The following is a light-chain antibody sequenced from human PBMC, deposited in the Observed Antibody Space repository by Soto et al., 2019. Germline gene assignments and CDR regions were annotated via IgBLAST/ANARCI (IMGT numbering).Light chain of an antibody. J-gene: IGKJ1*01. CDR1: HSSNS. Sequence: EIVLTQSPGTLSLSPGERATLSCRASHSSNSLAWYQQKPGQAPRLLIYGASSRATGIPDRFSGSGSGTDFTLTISRLEPEDFAVYYCQQYNNWPWTFGQGTKVEIK. CDR2: GAS. V-gene: IGKV3-20*01. CDR3: QQYNNWPWT.